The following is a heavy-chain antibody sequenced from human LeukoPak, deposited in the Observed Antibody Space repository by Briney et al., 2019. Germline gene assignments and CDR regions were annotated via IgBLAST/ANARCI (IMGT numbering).Heavy chain of an antibody. D-gene: IGHD3-3*01. Sequence: SETLSLTCTVSGGSISSSSYYWGWIRQPPGKGLEWIGSIYYSGSTYYNPALKSRVTISVDTSKNQFSLKLSSVTAADTAVYYCATLTRNNYDFWSGPATSFDYWGQGTLVTVSS. CDR1: GGSISSSSYY. CDR3: ATLTRNNYDFWSGPATSFDY. V-gene: IGHV4-39*07. CDR2: IYYSGST. J-gene: IGHJ4*02.